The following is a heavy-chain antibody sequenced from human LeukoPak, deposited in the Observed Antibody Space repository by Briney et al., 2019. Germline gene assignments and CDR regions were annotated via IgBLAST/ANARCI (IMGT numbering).Heavy chain of an antibody. CDR2: ISSSGSTI. J-gene: IGHJ4*02. CDR1: GFTFSDYY. D-gene: IGHD3-9*01. CDR3: ARDAGLRYFDWLLIPFGY. Sequence: GGSLRLSCAASGFTFSDYYMSWIRQAPGKGLEWVSYISSSGSTIYYADSVKGRFTISRDNAKNSLYLQMNSLRAEDTAVYYCARDAGLRYFDWLLIPFGYWGQGTLVTVSS. V-gene: IGHV3-11*04.